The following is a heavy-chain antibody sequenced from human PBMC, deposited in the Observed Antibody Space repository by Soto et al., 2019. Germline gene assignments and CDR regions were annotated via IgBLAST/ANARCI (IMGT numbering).Heavy chain of an antibody. CDR2: INHSGST. Sequence: ETLSLTCAVYGGSFSGYYWSWIRQPPGKGLEWIGEINHSGSTNYNPSLKSRVTISVDTSKNQFSLKLSSVTAADTAVYYCARGRAIGVVITLYYYYYMDVWGKGTTVTVSS. J-gene: IGHJ6*03. D-gene: IGHD3-3*01. CDR1: GGSFSGYY. CDR3: ARGRAIGVVITLYYYYYMDV. V-gene: IGHV4-34*01.